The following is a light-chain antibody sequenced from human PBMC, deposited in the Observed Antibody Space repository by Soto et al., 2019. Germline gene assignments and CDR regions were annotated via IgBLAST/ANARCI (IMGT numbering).Light chain of an antibody. CDR1: QNILYN. Sequence: EIVLTQSPATLSVSPGGRATLSCRASQNILYNLAWYQQKPGQAPRLLVYGASTRATDAPPRFRGSGSGTEFSLTISSLQSEDFATYFCQQYSSWPRMFGQGSRVEIK. V-gene: IGKV3-15*01. CDR2: GAS. J-gene: IGKJ1*01. CDR3: QQYSSWPRM.